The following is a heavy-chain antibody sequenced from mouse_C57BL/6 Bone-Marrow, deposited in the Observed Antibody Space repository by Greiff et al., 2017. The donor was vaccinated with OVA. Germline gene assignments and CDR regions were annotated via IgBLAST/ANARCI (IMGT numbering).Heavy chain of an antibody. D-gene: IGHD1-1*01. J-gene: IGHJ2*01. Sequence: VQLQQSGPVLVKPGASVKMSCKASGYTFTDYYMNWVKQRPGQGLEWIGMIHPNSGSTNYNEKFKSKATLTVDKSSSTAYMQLSSLTSEDSAVYYCARGNYGNYWGQGTTLTVSS. V-gene: IGHV1-64*01. CDR1: GYTFTDYY. CDR2: IHPNSGST. CDR3: ARGNYGNY.